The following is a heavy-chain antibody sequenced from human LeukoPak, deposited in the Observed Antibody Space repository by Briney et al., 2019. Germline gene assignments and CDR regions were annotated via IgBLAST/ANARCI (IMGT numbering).Heavy chain of an antibody. CDR1: GFTLSSNY. V-gene: IGHV3-66*02. D-gene: IGHD6-6*01. CDR2: IYSGGST. J-gene: IGHJ4*02. CDR3: ARAHVRVARW. Sequence: GGSLRLSSAASGFTLSSNYMSWVRQAPGKGLEWGSVIYSGGSTYYADSVKGRFTISRDTSKNTLYLQMNSLRAEDTAVYYWARAHVRVARWWGQGTLVTVSS.